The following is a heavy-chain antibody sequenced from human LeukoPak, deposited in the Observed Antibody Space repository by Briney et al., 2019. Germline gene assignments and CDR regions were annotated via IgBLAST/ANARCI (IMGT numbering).Heavy chain of an antibody. CDR1: GGSISSGGYS. J-gene: IGHJ3*02. CDR2: IYHSGST. CDR3: ARAGTTGAFDI. Sequence: SETLSLTCAVSGGSISSGGYSWSWIRQPPGKGLEWIGYIYHSGSTYYNPSLKSRVTISVDRSKNQFSLKLSSVTAADTAVYYCARAGTTGAFDIRGQGTMVTVSS. D-gene: IGHD1-7*01. V-gene: IGHV4-30-2*01.